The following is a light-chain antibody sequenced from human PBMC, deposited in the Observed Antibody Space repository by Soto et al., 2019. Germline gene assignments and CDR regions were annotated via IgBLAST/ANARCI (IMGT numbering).Light chain of an antibody. V-gene: IGKV3-15*01. CDR1: QSVSSN. J-gene: IGKJ2*01. Sequence: EIVMTQSPATLSVSPGERATLSCRASQSVSSNLAWYQQKPGQAPRLLIYGASTRATGIPARLSGSGSGTEFTLTLSSLQSEDVAVYYCQQYYSAPPYTFGLGTKLEIK. CDR2: GAS. CDR3: QQYYSAPPYT.